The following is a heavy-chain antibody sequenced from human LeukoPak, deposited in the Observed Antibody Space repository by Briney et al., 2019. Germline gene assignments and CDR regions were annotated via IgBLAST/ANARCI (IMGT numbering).Heavy chain of an antibody. CDR2: INAGNGNT. CDR3: ARDGDVDTAMVTNWFDP. V-gene: IGHV1-3*01. CDR1: GYTFTSYA. J-gene: IGHJ5*02. Sequence: ASVKVSCKASGYTFTSYAMHWVRQAPGQRLEWMRWINAGNGNTKYSQKFQGRVTITRDTSASTAYMELSSLRSEDAAVYYCARDGDVDTAMVTNWFDPWGQGTLVTVSS. D-gene: IGHD5-18*01.